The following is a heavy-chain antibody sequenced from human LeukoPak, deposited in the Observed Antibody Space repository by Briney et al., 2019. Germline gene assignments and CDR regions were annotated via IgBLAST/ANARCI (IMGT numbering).Heavy chain of an antibody. CDR2: IYYSGST. V-gene: IGHV4-59*01. D-gene: IGHD3-22*01. J-gene: IGHJ5*02. CDR1: GGSISSYY. CDR3: AATAMIVGSTFDP. Sequence: SETLSLTCTVSGGSISSYYWSWIRQPPGKGLEWIRYIYYSGSTNYNPSLKSRVTISVDTSKNQFSLKLSSVTAADTAVYYCAATAMIVGSTFDPWGQGTLVTVSS.